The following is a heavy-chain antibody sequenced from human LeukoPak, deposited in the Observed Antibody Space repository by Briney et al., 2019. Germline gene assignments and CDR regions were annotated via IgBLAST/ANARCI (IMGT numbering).Heavy chain of an antibody. CDR3: ARGLVGAIMIDY. CDR1: GGSISSYY. D-gene: IGHD1-26*01. Sequence: ASETLSLTCTVSGGSISSYYWSWIRQPPGKGLHWLGYIYYSGSTNHNPSLKSRVTISVDTSKNQFSLKLSSVTAADTAVYYCARGLVGAIMIDYWGQGTLVTVSS. V-gene: IGHV4-59*01. CDR2: IYYSGST. J-gene: IGHJ4*02.